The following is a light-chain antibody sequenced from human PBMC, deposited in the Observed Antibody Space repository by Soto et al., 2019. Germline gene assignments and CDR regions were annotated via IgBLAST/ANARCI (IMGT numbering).Light chain of an antibody. CDR1: SSDVGGYNY. Sequence: QSVLTQPPSASGSPGQSVAISCTGTSSDVGGYNYVSWYQQHPGKAPKLMIYEVTNRPSGVSSRFSGSKSGNTASLTISGLQADDEADYYCSSYTVDVAPHAFRTGSMGNVL. J-gene: IGLJ1*01. CDR2: EVT. CDR3: SSYTVDVAPHA. V-gene: IGLV2-14*01.